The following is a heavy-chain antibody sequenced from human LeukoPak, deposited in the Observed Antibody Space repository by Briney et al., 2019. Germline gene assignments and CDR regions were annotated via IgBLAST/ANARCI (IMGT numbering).Heavy chain of an antibody. CDR2: IKQDGSEK. Sequence: GGSLRLSYAASGLTLRCYWMSWVRQAPGKGLEWVANIKQDGSEKYHVDSVKGRITISRDNAKNSLSLQMNSLRAEDTAVYYCARRNSGSPYWGQGTLVTVSS. CDR3: ARRNSGSPY. CDR1: GLTLRCYW. V-gene: IGHV3-7*01. D-gene: IGHD1-26*01. J-gene: IGHJ4*02.